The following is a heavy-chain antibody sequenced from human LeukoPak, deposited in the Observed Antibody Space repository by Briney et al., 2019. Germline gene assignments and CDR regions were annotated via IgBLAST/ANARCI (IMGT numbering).Heavy chain of an antibody. CDR3: ASGGRPTRV. V-gene: IGHV4-34*01. J-gene: IGHJ4*02. Sequence: NASETLSLTCAVYGGSFSGYYWSWIRQPPGKGLEWIGEINHSGSTNYNPSLKSRVTISVDTSKNQFSLKLSSVTAADTAVYYCASGGRPTRVWGRGTLVTVSS. CDR2: INHSGST. CDR1: GGSFSGYY.